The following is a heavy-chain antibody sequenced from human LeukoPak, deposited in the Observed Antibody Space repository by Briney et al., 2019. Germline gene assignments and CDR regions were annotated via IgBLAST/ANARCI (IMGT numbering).Heavy chain of an antibody. CDR2: IIPSDGFT. CDR3: ARDPALSGWFDY. CDR1: GYTFSSYY. D-gene: IGHD6-19*01. J-gene: IGHJ4*02. Sequence: ASVKVSCKASGYTFSSYYVHWVRQAPGQGLEWMGMIIPSDGFTSYAQTFQGRVTMSRDMSTSTVYMELSSLRSEDTAVYYCARDPALSGWFDYWGQGTLVTVSS. V-gene: IGHV1-46*01.